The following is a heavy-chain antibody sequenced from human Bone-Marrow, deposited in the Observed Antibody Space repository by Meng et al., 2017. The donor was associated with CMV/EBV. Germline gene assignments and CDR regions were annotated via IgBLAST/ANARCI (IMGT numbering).Heavy chain of an antibody. Sequence: GESLKISCAASGFTFSSYAMSWVRQAPGKGLEWVAFIRYDGSNKYYADSVKGRFTISRDNSKNTLYLQMNSLRAEDTAVYYCAITLRGYCSGGSCYEGSVDPWGQGTLVTVSS. CDR1: GFTFSSYA. CDR3: AITLRGYCSGGSCYEGSVDP. CDR2: IRYDGSNK. V-gene: IGHV3-30*02. J-gene: IGHJ5*02. D-gene: IGHD2-15*01.